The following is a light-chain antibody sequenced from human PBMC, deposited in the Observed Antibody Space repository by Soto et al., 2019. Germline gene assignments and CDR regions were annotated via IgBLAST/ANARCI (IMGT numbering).Light chain of an antibody. CDR3: KSYAGSNTYV. CDR2: EVV. CDR1: KNDIGVYDF. J-gene: IGLJ1*01. V-gene: IGLV2-8*01. Sequence: ALTHPPSASGSPGQSVTISCTGTKNDIGVYDFVSWYQHHPGKAPRLIIYEVVQRPSGVPDRFSGSKSGNTASLTVSGLQAADEADYFCKSYAGSNTYVFGGGTKVTVL.